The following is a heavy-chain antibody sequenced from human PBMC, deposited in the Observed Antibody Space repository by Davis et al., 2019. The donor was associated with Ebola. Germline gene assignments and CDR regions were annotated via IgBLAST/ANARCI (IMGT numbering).Heavy chain of an antibody. Sequence: GESLKISCVASGFTFSTYWMHWVRQAPGKGLVWVSRIKSDGSSTYYADSVKGRFTISRDNAKNTLYLQMNSLRDEDTAVYYCARAGGSTTLTAPSMDVWGQGTTVTVSS. V-gene: IGHV3-74*01. CDR2: IKSDGSST. J-gene: IGHJ6*02. D-gene: IGHD4-17*01. CDR1: GFTFSTYW. CDR3: ARAGGSTTLTAPSMDV.